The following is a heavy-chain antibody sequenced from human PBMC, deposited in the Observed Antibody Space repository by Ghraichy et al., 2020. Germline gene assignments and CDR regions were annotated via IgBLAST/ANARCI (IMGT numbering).Heavy chain of an antibody. CDR2: INHSGST. V-gene: IGHV4-34*01. Sequence: SQTLSLTCAVYGGSFSGYYWSWIRQPPGKGLEWIGEINHSGSTNYNPSLKSRVTISVDTSKNQFSLKLSSVTAADTAVYYCARGYSNRVAARRYYYYMDVWGKGTTVTVSS. D-gene: IGHD6-6*01. J-gene: IGHJ6*03. CDR1: GGSFSGYY. CDR3: ARGYSNRVAARRYYYYMDV.